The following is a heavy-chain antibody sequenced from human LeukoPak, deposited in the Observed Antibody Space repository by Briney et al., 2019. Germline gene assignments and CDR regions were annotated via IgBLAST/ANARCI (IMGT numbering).Heavy chain of an antibody. J-gene: IGHJ4*02. CDR2: IYPGDSDT. CDR1: GYSFTSYW. V-gene: IGHV5-51*01. Sequence: GASLQISCKGSGYSFTSYWIGWVRPVPGKGLEWMGIIYPGDSDTRYSPSFQGQVTISADKSISTAYLQWSSLKASDTAMYYCARHELSSGSYYHYWGQGTLVTVSS. CDR3: ARHELSSGSYYHY. D-gene: IGHD1-26*01.